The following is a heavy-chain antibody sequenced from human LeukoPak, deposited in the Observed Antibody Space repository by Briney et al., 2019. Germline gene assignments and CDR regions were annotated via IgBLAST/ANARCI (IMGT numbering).Heavy chain of an antibody. D-gene: IGHD6-13*01. CDR3: ARGRSAADDLDS. Sequence: RASVKVSCKTSGYIFTSYGISWVRQAPGQGLEWLGWISSYNGQTKYAQKVQGRITLTTQLSTSTAYMELRSLKSDGTAIYFCARGRSAADDLDSWGQGTLVTVSS. J-gene: IGHJ4*02. V-gene: IGHV1-18*01. CDR1: GYIFTSYG. CDR2: ISSYNGQT.